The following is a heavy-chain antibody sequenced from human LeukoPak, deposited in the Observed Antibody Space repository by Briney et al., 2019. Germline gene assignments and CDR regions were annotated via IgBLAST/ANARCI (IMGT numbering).Heavy chain of an antibody. J-gene: IGHJ5*02. CDR2: IYSDGVT. Sequence: GGSLRLSRAASGFIVNSYAMSWVRQAPGKGLAWVSLIYSDGVTQYADSVKGRFTISRDNSKNTLYLQMNSLRDEDTAVYFCARDRAEGKTWVEFDPWGQGTLVTVSS. CDR1: GFIVNSYA. CDR3: ARDRAEGKTWVEFDP. V-gene: IGHV3-66*02.